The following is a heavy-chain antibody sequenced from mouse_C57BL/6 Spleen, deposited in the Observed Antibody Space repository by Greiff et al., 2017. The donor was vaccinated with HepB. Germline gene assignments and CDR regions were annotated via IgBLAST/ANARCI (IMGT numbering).Heavy chain of an antibody. V-gene: IGHV1-50*01. CDR2: IDPSDSYT. J-gene: IGHJ2*01. Sequence: VQLQQPGAELVKPGASVKLSCKASGYTFTSYWMQWVKQRPGQGLEWIGEIDPSDSYTNYNQKFKGKATLTVDTSSSTAYMQLSSLTSEDSAVYYCARSHYGNYYFDYWGQGTTLTVSS. D-gene: IGHD2-1*01. CDR1: GYTFTSYW. CDR3: ARSHYGNYYFDY.